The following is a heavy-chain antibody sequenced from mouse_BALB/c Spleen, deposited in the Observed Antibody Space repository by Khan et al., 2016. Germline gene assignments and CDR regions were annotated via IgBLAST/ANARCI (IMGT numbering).Heavy chain of an antibody. V-gene: IGHV1-15*01. CDR3: TNRYEAWFTY. D-gene: IGHD2-14*01. Sequence: QVQLKESGAELVRPGASVKLSCKAMGYTFTDYEMHWVKQTPVHGLEWIGGIHPGSGGTAYNQKFKGKATLTDDKSSSTAYMELSSLTSEDSAVYYCTNRYEAWFTYWGQGTLVTASA. CDR1: GYTFTDYE. J-gene: IGHJ3*01. CDR2: IHPGSGGT.